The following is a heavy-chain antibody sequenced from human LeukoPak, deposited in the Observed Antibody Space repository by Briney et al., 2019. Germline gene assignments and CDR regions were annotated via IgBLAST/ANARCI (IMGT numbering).Heavy chain of an antibody. Sequence: SEILSLTCTVSGGSISSYYWSWIRQPPGKGLEWIGYIYYSGSTNYNPSLKSRVTISVDTSKNQFSLKLSSVTAADTAVYYCARVGPPTENYYYYYMDVWGKGTTVTVSS. J-gene: IGHJ6*03. CDR1: GGSISSYY. V-gene: IGHV4-59*01. CDR3: ARVGPPTENYYYYYMDV. CDR2: IYYSGST. D-gene: IGHD4-17*01.